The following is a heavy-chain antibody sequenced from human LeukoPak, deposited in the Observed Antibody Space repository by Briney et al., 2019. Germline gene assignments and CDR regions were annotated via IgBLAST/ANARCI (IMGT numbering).Heavy chain of an antibody. CDR3: ARGGYCSGGNCYGYFDY. J-gene: IGHJ4*02. Sequence: QPGGSLRLSCAASGFTVSDNYMGWVRQPPGKGLEWVSVIYSGGTTYYADSVKGRFTISRDNSKNTLYLLMNSLRAEDTAVYYCARGGYCSGGNCYGYFDYWGQGTLVTVSS. V-gene: IGHV3-66*01. D-gene: IGHD2-15*01. CDR2: IYSGGTT. CDR1: GFTVSDNY.